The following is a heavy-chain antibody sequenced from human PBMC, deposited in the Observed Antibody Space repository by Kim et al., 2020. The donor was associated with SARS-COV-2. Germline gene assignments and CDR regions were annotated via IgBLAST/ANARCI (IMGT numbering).Heavy chain of an antibody. CDR2: T. D-gene: IGHD6-19*01. Sequence: TNYHPSLKSRVAISVDTSRNQFSLNLNSVTAADTAVYYCERGIGAVGIFDLWGQGALVTVSS. V-gene: IGHV4-59*09. J-gene: IGHJ4*02. CDR3: ERGIGAVGIFDL.